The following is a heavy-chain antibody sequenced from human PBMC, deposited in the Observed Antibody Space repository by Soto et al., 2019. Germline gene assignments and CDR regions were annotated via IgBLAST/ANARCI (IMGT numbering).Heavy chain of an antibody. Sequence: SETLSLTCAVSGGSISSSNWWSWVRQPPGKGLEWIGEIYHSGSTNYNPSLKSRVTISVDKSKNQFSLKLSSVTAADTAVYYCARDRTFYYDSRGYHYWGQGTLVTVSS. CDR1: GGSISSSNW. D-gene: IGHD3-22*01. CDR2: IYHSGST. J-gene: IGHJ4*02. V-gene: IGHV4-4*02. CDR3: ARDRTFYYDSRGYHY.